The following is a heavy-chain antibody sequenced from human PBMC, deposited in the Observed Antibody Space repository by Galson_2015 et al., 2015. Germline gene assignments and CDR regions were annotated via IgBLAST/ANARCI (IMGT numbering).Heavy chain of an antibody. CDR2: FLPIFGTA. D-gene: IGHD5-18*01. V-gene: IGHV1-69*13. CDR3: ASRMDTTTENYFDY. CDR1: GGTFSSYA. Sequence: SVKVSCKASGGTFSSYAISWVRQAPGQGLEWMGGFLPIFGTANYAQKFQGMVTITADESTSTAYIEKNSLRSENTTMYYCASRMDTTTENYFDYWGQGTLVTVSS. J-gene: IGHJ4*02.